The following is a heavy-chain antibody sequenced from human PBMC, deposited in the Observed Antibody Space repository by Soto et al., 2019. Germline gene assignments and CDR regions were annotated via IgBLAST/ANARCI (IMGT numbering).Heavy chain of an antibody. Sequence: ASVKVSCKASGYTFTGYYMHWVRQAPGQGLEWMGWISPNSGGTNYAQKFQGWVTMTRDTSISTAYMELSRLRSDDTAVYYCARDKSRYNWNDRPDLLTDWGQGTLVTVSS. V-gene: IGHV1-2*04. J-gene: IGHJ4*02. CDR3: ARDKSRYNWNDRPDLLTD. CDR1: GYTFTGYY. D-gene: IGHD1-20*01. CDR2: ISPNSGGT.